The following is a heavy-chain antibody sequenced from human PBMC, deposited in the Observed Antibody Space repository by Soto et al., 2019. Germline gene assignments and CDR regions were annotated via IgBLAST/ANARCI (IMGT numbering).Heavy chain of an antibody. CDR2: ISGSGGST. V-gene: IGHV3-23*01. D-gene: IGHD3-10*01. J-gene: IGHJ4*02. CDR1: GFTFSSYA. CDR3: AKEEQRGLVSGYYFDY. Sequence: LRLSCAASGFTFSSYAMSWVRQAPGKGLEWVSAISGSGGSTYYADSVKGRFTISRDNSKNTLYLQMNSLRAEDTAVYYCAKEEQRGLVSGYYFDYWGQETLVTVSS.